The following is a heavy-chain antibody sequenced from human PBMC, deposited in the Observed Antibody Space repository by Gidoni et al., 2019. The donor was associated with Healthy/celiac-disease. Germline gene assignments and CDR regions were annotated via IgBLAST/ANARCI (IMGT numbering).Heavy chain of an antibody. CDR3: ARTLYSSGWIDAFDI. D-gene: IGHD6-19*01. CDR1: GFSLSTSGMC. J-gene: IGHJ3*02. CDR2: IDWDDDK. Sequence: QVTLRESGPALVKPTQTLTLTCTFSGFSLSTSGMCVSWIRQHPGKALEWLALIDWDDDKYYSTSLKTRLTISKDTSKNQVVLTMTNMDPGDTATYYCARTLYSSGWIDAFDIWGQGTMVTVSS. V-gene: IGHV2-70*01.